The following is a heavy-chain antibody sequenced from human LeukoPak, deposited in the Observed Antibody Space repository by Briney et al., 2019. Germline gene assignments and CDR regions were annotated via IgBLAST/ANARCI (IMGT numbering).Heavy chain of an antibody. CDR2: ISGSGGST. CDR3: AKDSRFDGSSSDFDY. J-gene: IGHJ4*02. Sequence: GGSLRLSCAASGFTFSSYAMSWVRQAPGKGLEWVSVISGSGGSTYYADSVKGRFTISRDNSKNTLYLQMNSLRAEDTAVYYCAKDSRFDGSSSDFDYWGQGTLVTVSS. CDR1: GFTFSSYA. D-gene: IGHD6-13*01. V-gene: IGHV3-23*01.